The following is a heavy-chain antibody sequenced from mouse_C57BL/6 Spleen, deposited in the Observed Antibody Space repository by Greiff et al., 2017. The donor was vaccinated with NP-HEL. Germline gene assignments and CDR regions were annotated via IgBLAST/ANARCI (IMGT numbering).Heavy chain of an antibody. CDR2: IYPGDGDT. CDR1: GYAFSSSW. V-gene: IGHV1-82*01. D-gene: IGHD1-1*01. Sequence: QVQLQQSGPELVKPGASVKISCKASGYAFSSSWMNWVKQRPGKGLEWIGRIYPGDGDTNNNGKFKGKATLTADKSSSTAYMQLSSLTSEDSAVYFCARDYGSSYDFDYWGQGTTLTVSS. J-gene: IGHJ2*01. CDR3: ARDYGSSYDFDY.